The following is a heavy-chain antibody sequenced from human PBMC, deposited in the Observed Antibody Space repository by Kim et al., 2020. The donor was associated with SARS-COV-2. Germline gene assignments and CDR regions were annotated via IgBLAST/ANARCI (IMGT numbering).Heavy chain of an antibody. V-gene: IGHV3-21*06. CDR3: ARDFPYDSSPLDVLDL. CDR2: SSSSGSYK. CDR1: GFTLSLYS. Sequence: GGSLRLSCAASGFTLSLYSMNWVRQAPGKGLEWVSTSSSSGSYKSYAASVKGRFTVSRDNAENSLFLQMDSLRAEDTAVYFCARDFPYDSSPLDVLDLWGQGTRVTVSS. J-gene: IGHJ3*01. D-gene: IGHD3-22*01.